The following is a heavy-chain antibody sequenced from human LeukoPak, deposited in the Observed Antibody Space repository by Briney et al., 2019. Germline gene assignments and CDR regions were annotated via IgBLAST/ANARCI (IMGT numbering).Heavy chain of an antibody. V-gene: IGHV1-2*02. D-gene: IGHD3-10*01. CDR2: INPNSGET. J-gene: IGHJ4*02. CDR1: AYTFTSYY. CDR3: ARAYGSGSYSHQYYFDY. Sequence: ASVKVSCKASAYTFTSYYMHWVRQAPGQGLEWMGWINPNSGETHYAEKFQGRVTMTRDTSISTAYMELSRLRSDDTAVYYCARAYGSGSYSHQYYFDYWGQGTLVTVSS.